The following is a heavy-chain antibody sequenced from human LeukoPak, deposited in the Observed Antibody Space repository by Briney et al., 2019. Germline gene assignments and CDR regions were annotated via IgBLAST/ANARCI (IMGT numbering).Heavy chain of an antibody. CDR3: ARRTDYYDSSGHKSHFDY. Sequence: SETLSLTCIVSGGSIISSSYYWGWIRQPPGKGLEWIGSNSGTTYYTPSLKSRVTISVDPSKNQFSLKLSSVTAADTAVYFCARRTDYYDSSGHKSHFDYWGQGTLVTVSS. CDR2: NSGTT. CDR1: GGSIISSSYY. D-gene: IGHD3-22*01. V-gene: IGHV4-39*07. J-gene: IGHJ4*02.